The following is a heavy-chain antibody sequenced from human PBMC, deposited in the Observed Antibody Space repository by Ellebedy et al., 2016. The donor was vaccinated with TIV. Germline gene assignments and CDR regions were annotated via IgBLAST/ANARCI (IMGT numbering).Heavy chain of an antibody. D-gene: IGHD4-23*01. CDR2: IRTDGSNK. J-gene: IGHJ4*02. CDR3: ARDRWPYFFDC. Sequence: PGGSLRPSCVASGFSFSSYGMHWVRQAPGKGLEWVAFIRTDGSNKFYTESVEGRFTISRDNVKNIVHLQTKGLRAEDTAVYYCARDRWPYFFDCWGQGTLVTVSS. V-gene: IGHV3-30*02. CDR1: GFSFSSYG.